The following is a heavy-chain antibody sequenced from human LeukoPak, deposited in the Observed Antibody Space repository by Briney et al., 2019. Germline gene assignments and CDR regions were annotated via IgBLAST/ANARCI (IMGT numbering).Heavy chain of an antibody. CDR2: ITSTGATI. CDR1: GFTFSDYY. V-gene: IGHV3-11*01. D-gene: IGHD3-22*01. CDR3: ARVLSSGYSPFDY. J-gene: IGHJ4*02. Sequence: PGGSLRLSCAPSGFTFSDYYMSWSRPAPGKGLEWVSHITSTGATIYYADSVKGRFTIARDNAKTSLSLQMNSLRAEDTAVYFCARVLSSGYSPFDYWGQGNLVTVSS.